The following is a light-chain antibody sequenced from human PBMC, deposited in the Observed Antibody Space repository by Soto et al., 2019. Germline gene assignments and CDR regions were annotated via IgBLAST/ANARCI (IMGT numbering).Light chain of an antibody. V-gene: IGKV1-5*01. Sequence: DIPMTQSPSTLSASVGDRATITCRASQSISSWLAWYQQKPGKAPKLLIYDASSLKSGVPSRFSGSGSGTEFTLTISSLQPDDFATYYCQQYNSYLYTFGHGTKLEIK. CDR3: QQYNSYLYT. CDR2: DAS. CDR1: QSISSW. J-gene: IGKJ2*01.